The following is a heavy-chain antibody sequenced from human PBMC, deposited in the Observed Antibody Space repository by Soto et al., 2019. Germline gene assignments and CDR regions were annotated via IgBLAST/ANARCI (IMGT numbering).Heavy chain of an antibody. CDR1: GGSISSGGYY. CDR2: IYYSGST. J-gene: IGHJ4*02. V-gene: IGHV4-31*03. Sequence: QVQLQESGPGLVKPSQTLSLTCTVSGGSISSGGYYWSWIRQHPGKGLEWIGYIYYSGSTYYNPSLKSRVXXSXDXXKNQFSLKLSSVTAADTAVYYCARENGSTNADFDYWGQGTLVTVSS. CDR3: ARENGSTNADFDY. D-gene: IGHD3-10*01.